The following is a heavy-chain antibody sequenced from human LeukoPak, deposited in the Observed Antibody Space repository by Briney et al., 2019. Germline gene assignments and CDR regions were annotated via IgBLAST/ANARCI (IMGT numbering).Heavy chain of an antibody. J-gene: IGHJ5*02. Sequence: ASVKVSCKASAYTFTGYYMHWVRQAPGQGLEWMGWINPNSGGTNYAQKFQGRVTMTRDTSISTAYMELSRLRSDDTAVYYCARRHSSGKGDWFDPWGQGTLVTVSS. D-gene: IGHD6-19*01. CDR3: ARRHSSGKGDWFDP. CDR2: INPNSGGT. CDR1: AYTFTGYY. V-gene: IGHV1-2*02.